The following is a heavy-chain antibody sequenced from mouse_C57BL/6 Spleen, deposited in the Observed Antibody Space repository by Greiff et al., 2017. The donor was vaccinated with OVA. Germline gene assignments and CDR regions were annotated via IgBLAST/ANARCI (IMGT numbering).Heavy chain of an antibody. V-gene: IGHV1-55*01. CDR2: IYPGSGST. CDR3: ARGRPVVAKGPYYYAMDD. J-gene: IGHJ4*01. CDR1: GYTFTSYW. Sequence: QVQLQQPGAELVKPGASVKMSCKASGYTFTSYWITWVKQRPGQGLEWIGDIYPGSGSTNYNEKFKSKATLTVDTSSSTAYMQLSSLTSEDSAVYYCARGRPVVAKGPYYYAMDDWGQGTSVTVSS. D-gene: IGHD1-1*01.